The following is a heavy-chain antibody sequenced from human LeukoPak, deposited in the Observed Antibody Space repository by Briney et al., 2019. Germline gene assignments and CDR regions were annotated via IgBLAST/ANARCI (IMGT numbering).Heavy chain of an antibody. Sequence: GESPKISCKGSGYSFTNFWIGWVRQMPGKGLEWMGVISPGDSGIRYSPSFQGQVTISVDKSISTAYLQWSSLKASDSAMYYCAAGGASAPWGQGTLVTVSS. J-gene: IGHJ5*02. CDR1: GYSFTNFW. V-gene: IGHV5-51*01. D-gene: IGHD3-16*01. CDR3: AAGGASAP. CDR2: ISPGDSGI.